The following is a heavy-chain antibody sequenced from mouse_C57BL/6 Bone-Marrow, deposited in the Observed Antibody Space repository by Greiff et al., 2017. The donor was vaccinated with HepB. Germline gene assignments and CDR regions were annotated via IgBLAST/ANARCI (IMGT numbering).Heavy chain of an antibody. CDR2: IYPRSGNT. CDR3: ARDEAFYYDYEFAY. Sequence: QVQLKQSGAELARPGASVKLSCKASGYTFTSYGISWVKQRTGQGLEWIGEIYPRSGNTYYNEKFKGKATLTADQSSSTAYMELRSLTSEDSAVYFCARDEAFYYDYEFAYWGQGTLVTVSA. D-gene: IGHD2-4*01. J-gene: IGHJ3*01. V-gene: IGHV1-81*01. CDR1: GYTFTSYG.